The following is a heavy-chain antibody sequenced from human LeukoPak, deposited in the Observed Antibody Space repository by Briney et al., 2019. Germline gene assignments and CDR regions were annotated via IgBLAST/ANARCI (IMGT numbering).Heavy chain of an antibody. CDR2: INPSGGST. CDR1: GYTFTGYY. Sequence: ASVKVSCKASGYTFTGYYMHWVRQAPGQGLEWMGIINPSGGSTRYAQKFQGRVTMTRDMSTSTVYMELSNLRSEDTAVYYCARGGSGSYNLDYWGQGTLVTVSS. J-gene: IGHJ4*02. V-gene: IGHV1-46*01. CDR3: ARGGSGSYNLDY. D-gene: IGHD2-15*01.